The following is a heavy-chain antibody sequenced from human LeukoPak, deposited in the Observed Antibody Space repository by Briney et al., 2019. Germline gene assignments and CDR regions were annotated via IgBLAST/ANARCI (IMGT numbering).Heavy chain of an antibody. CDR2: IYSGGST. CDR3: ARFDF. J-gene: IGHJ4*02. Sequence: GGSLRLSCAASGFPFSDYAMTWVRQAPGKGLEWVSVIYSGGSTYYADSVKGRFTISRDNSKNTLYLQMNSLRAEDTAVYYCARFDFWGQGTLVTVSS. V-gene: IGHV3-53*01. D-gene: IGHD3-3*01. CDR1: GFPFSDYA.